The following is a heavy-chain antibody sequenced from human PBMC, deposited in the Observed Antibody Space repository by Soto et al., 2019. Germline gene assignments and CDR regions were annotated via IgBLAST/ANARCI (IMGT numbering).Heavy chain of an antibody. D-gene: IGHD3-3*01. CDR1: GYTFTSYY. CDR3: ARPRRRITLFGVPKGGANWFDP. V-gene: IGHV1-46*01. CDR2: INPSGGST. J-gene: IGHJ5*02. Sequence: QVQLVQSGAEVKKPGASVKVSCKASGYTFTSYYMHWVRQAPGQGLEWMGIINPSGGSTSYAQKFHGRVTMTRDTSTSTVYMELSSLRSEDTAVYYCARPRRRITLFGVPKGGANWFDPWGQGTLVTVSS.